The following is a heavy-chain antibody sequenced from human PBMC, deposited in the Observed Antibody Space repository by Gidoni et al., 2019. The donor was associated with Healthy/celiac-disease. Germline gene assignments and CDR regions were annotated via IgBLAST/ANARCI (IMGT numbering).Heavy chain of an antibody. CDR3: AKDEGEAAAF. V-gene: IGHV3-30*18. CDR1: GFTFSSYG. Sequence: QVQLVESGGGVVQPGRSLRLSCAASGFTFSSYGMHWVRQAPGKGLEWVAVISYDGSNKYYADSVKGRFTISRDNSKNTLYLQMNSLRAEDTAVYYCAKDEGEAAAFWGQGTLVTVSS. D-gene: IGHD6-13*01. CDR2: ISYDGSNK. J-gene: IGHJ4*02.